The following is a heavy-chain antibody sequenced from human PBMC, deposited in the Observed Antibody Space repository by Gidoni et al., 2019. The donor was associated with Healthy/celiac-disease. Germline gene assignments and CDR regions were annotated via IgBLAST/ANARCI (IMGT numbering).Heavy chain of an antibody. CDR2: IYYSGST. V-gene: IGHV4-39*02. Sequence: DGLEWIGSIYYSGSTYYNPSLKSRVTISVDTSKNQFSLKLSSVTAADTAVYYCARDGLAVAGHYYYYGMDVWGQGTTVTVSS. D-gene: IGHD6-19*01. CDR3: ARDGLAVAGHYYYYGMDV. J-gene: IGHJ6*02.